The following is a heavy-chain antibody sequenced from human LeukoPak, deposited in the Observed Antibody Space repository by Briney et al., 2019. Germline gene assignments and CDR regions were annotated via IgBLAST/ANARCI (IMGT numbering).Heavy chain of an antibody. V-gene: IGHV3-30-3*01. CDR2: ISYDGSNK. CDR3: ARDIAAAPIDYFDY. D-gene: IGHD6-13*01. CDR1: GFTFSSYA. Sequence: GRSLRLSCAASGFTFSSYAMHWVRQAPGKGLEWVVVISYDGSNKYYADSVKGRFTISRDNSKNTLYLQMNSLRAEDTAVYYCARDIAAAPIDYFDYWGQGTLVTVSS. J-gene: IGHJ4*02.